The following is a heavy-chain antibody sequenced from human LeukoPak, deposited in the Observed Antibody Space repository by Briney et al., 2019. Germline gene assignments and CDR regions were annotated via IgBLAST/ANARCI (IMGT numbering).Heavy chain of an antibody. V-gene: IGHV3-11*01. Sequence: GGSLRLSCAASGFTFSDYYMSWLRQAPEKGLEWVSYVTSSGNTLEYADSVKGRFIISRDNDKNSLLLQMNSLRADDTAVYYCARARRGGPFDYWGQGTLVTVSS. CDR1: GFTFSDYY. J-gene: IGHJ4*02. CDR2: VTSSGNTL. D-gene: IGHD3-16*01. CDR3: ARARRGGPFDY.